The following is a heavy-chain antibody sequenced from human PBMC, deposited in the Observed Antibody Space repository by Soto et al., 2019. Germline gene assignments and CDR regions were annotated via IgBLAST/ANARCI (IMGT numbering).Heavy chain of an antibody. V-gene: IGHV3-74*01. D-gene: IGHD5-18*01. CDR2: INPDGSAT. CDR3: GRGGSDSPMAPGY. J-gene: IGHJ4*02. CDR1: GFTFSSYW. Sequence: GGSLRLSCAASGFTFSSYWMHRVRQAPGKGLVWVSRINPDGSATNYADSVKGRFTISRDNAKNTLYLQMNSLRAEDTAVFYCGRGGSDSPMAPGYWGQGTLVTVSS.